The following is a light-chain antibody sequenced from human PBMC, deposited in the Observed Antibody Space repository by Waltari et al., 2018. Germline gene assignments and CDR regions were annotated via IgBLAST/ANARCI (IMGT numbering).Light chain of an antibody. CDR3: GTWDSSLNAWV. Sequence: QSVLTQPPSVSAAPGQKVPISCSGSSSNSGNTPLTWYQQLPGTAPRLLIYDNNKRPSGIPDRFSGSKSGTSVTLGITGLRTGDEADYYCGTWDSSLNAWVFGGGTKLTVL. V-gene: IGLV1-51*01. CDR1: SSNSGNTP. CDR2: DNN. J-gene: IGLJ3*02.